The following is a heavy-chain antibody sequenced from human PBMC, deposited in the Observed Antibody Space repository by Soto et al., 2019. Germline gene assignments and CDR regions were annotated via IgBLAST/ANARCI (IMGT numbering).Heavy chain of an antibody. CDR3: ARDSYVVVVAAGLHDY. CDR2: IKQDGSEK. Sequence: GGSLRLSCAASGFTFSSYSMNWVRQAPGKGLEWVANIKQDGSEKYYVDSVKGRFTISRDNAKNSLYLQMNSLRAEDTAVYYCARDSYVVVVAAGLHDYWGQGTLVTVSS. D-gene: IGHD2-15*01. V-gene: IGHV3-7*01. CDR1: GFTFSSYS. J-gene: IGHJ4*02.